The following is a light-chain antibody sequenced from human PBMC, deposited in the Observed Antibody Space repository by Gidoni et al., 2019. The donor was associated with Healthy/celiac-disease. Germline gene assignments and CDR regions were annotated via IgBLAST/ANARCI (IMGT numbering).Light chain of an antibody. CDR2: GNS. J-gene: IGLJ3*02. CDR1: ISNIGAGYD. V-gene: IGLV1-40*01. CDR3: QSYDSSLSGGV. Sequence: QSVLTQPPSVSGAPGQRGTISCTGSISNIGAGYDVHWYQQLPGTAPKLLIYGNSNRPSEVPDRFSGSKSGTSASLAITGLQAEDEADYYCQSYDSSLSGGVFGGGTKLTVL.